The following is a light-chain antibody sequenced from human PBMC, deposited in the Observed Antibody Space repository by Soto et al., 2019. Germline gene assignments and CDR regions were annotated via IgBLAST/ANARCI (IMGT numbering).Light chain of an antibody. CDR1: QSVSSSY. CDR3: QHYGGSPSFT. CDR2: GES. J-gene: IGKJ3*01. Sequence: EIVLTQSPGTLSLSPGERATLSCRASQSVSSSYLGWYQQKPGQAPRLLIYGESGRATGIPDRFSGSGSGTDFTLTISRLEPEDFAVYYCQHYGGSPSFTFGPGTKVDIK. V-gene: IGKV3-20*01.